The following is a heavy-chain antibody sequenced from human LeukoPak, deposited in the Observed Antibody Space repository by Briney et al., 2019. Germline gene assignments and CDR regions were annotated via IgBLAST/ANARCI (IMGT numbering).Heavy chain of an antibody. J-gene: IGHJ4*02. CDR1: GFTFSSYS. V-gene: IGHV3-23*01. CDR2: ITSSGEST. Sequence: PGGSLRLSCAASGFTFSSYSMTWVRPAPGKGLEWVSAITSSGESTDYADSVRGRFTISRDNSNNMLYLQMSSLRADDTAMYFCAKRSSSTSGYFDFWGQGILVTVSS. CDR3: AKRSSSTSGYFDF. D-gene: IGHD6-19*01.